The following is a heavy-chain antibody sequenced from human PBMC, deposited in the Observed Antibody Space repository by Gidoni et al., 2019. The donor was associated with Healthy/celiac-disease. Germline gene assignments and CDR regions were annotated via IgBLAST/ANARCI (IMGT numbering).Heavy chain of an antibody. Sequence: QVQLVESVGGLFKPGGSLRLSCAASGFTFSDYYMSWIRQAPGNGLEWVSYISSSSSYTNYADSVKSRFTISRDNAKNSLYLQMNSLRAEDTAVYYCARARYSSGWLNYWGQGTLVTVSS. D-gene: IGHD6-19*01. CDR2: ISSSSSYT. CDR3: ARARYSSGWLNY. J-gene: IGHJ4*02. V-gene: IGHV3-11*06. CDR1: GFTFSDYY.